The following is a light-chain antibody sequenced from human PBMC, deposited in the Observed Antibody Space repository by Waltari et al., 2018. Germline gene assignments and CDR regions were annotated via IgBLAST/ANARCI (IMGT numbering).Light chain of an antibody. V-gene: IGKV4-1*01. CDR1: VLYSSNNKNY. J-gene: IGKJ1*01. CDR2: WAS. Sequence: VLYSSNNKNYLSCYQQKPGPPPKLLIYWASTRQPGVPDRFSGSGSGTDFTLTISSLQTEDVAVYYCQQYYSTPWTFGQGTKVEIK. CDR3: QQYYSTPWT.